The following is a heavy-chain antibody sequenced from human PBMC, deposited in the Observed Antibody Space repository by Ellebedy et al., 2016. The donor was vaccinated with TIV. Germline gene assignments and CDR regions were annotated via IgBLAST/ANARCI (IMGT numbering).Heavy chain of an antibody. J-gene: IGHJ4*02. CDR3: AKNYYYDSSGWINY. D-gene: IGHD3-22*01. V-gene: IGHV3-23*01. Sequence: GESLKISCAASGFTFSSYAMSWVRQAPGKGLEWVSAISGSGGSTYYADSVKGRFTISRDNSKNTLYLQMNSLRAEDTAVYYCAKNYYYDSSGWINYWGQGTLVTVSS. CDR1: GFTFSSYA. CDR2: ISGSGGST.